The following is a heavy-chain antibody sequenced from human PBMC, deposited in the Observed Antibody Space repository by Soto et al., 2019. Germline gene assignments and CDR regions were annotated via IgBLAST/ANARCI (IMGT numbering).Heavy chain of an antibody. CDR3: ARGSSSSWYVYGY. CDR2: INAGNGNT. Sequence: ASVKVSCKASGYAFTSYAMHWVRQAPGQRLEWMGWINAGNGNTKYSQKFQGRVTITRDTSASTAYMELSSLRSEDTAVYYCARGSSSSWYVYGYWGQGTLVTVSS. D-gene: IGHD6-13*01. CDR1: GYAFTSYA. J-gene: IGHJ4*02. V-gene: IGHV1-3*01.